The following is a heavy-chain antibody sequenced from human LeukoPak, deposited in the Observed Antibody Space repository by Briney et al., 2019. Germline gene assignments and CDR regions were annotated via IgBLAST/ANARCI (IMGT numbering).Heavy chain of an antibody. V-gene: IGHV1-46*01. CDR3: ARANLYPPDYGGNSGAFDI. D-gene: IGHD4-23*01. J-gene: IGHJ3*02. CDR1: GYTFTSYY. Sequence: AASVKVSCKASGYTFTSYYMHWVRQAPGQGLEWMGIINPSGGSTSYAQKFQGRVTMTRDTSTSTVYMELSSLRSEDTAVYYCARANLYPPDYGGNSGAFDIWGQGTMVTVSS. CDR2: INPSGGST.